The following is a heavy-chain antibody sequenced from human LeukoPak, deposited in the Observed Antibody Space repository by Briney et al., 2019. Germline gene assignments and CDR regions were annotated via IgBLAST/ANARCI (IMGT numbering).Heavy chain of an antibody. D-gene: IGHD1-14*01. CDR3: AKGYLNHLLNLLDS. V-gene: IGHV3-30*02. CDR2: IRYDGSNK. J-gene: IGHJ5*01. CDR1: GFTFSSSD. Sequence: TGGSLRLSCAASGFTFSSSDMHWVRQAPGKGLEWVAFIRYDGSNKYYADSVKGRLTITRDNSKNTLYLQMNSLRAADTAMYYCAKGYLNHLLNLLDSWGQGTLVTVSS.